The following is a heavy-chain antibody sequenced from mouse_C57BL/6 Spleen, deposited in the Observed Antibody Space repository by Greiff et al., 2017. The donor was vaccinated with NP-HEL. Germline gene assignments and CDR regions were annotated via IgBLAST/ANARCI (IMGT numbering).Heavy chain of an antibody. CDR2: ISNGGGST. CDR1: GFTFSDYY. V-gene: IGHV5-12*01. J-gene: IGHJ4*01. Sequence: EVKLVESGGGLVQPGGSLKLSCAASGFTFSDYYMYWVRQTPEKRLEWVAYISNGGGSTYYPDTVKGRFTTSRDNAKNTLYLQMSRLKSEDTAMYYCARRGYDYDLYAMDYWGQGTSVTVSS. CDR3: ARRGYDYDLYAMDY. D-gene: IGHD2-4*01.